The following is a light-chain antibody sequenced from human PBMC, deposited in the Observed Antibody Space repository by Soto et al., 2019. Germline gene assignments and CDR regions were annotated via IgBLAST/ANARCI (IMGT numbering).Light chain of an antibody. Sequence: EIVLTQSPATLSLSPGERATLSCRASQSISIYLAWYQQKPGQAPRLLIFYASNRATGVPSRFSGSGSGTEFTLTIISLGPEDFALYYCQQRQNWPPLTFGGGTKVEIK. CDR2: YAS. J-gene: IGKJ4*01. CDR3: QQRQNWPPLT. CDR1: QSISIY. V-gene: IGKV3-11*01.